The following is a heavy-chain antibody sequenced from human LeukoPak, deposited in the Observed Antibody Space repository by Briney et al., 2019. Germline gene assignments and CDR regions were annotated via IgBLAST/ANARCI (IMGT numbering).Heavy chain of an antibody. CDR3: ATDGRWGLIAVAGRGAFDI. CDR1: GYTLTELS. Sequence: ASVKVSCKVSGYTLTELSMHWVRQAPGKGLEWMGGFDPEDGETIYAQKFQGRVTMTEDTSTDTAYMELSSLRSEDTAVYYCATDGRWGLIAVAGRGAFDIWGQGTMVTVSS. D-gene: IGHD6-19*01. CDR2: FDPEDGET. J-gene: IGHJ3*02. V-gene: IGHV1-24*01.